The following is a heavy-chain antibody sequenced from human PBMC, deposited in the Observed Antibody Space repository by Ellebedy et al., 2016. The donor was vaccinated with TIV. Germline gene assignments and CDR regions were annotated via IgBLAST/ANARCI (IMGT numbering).Heavy chain of an antibody. CDR2: ISGNGATT. Sequence: ETLSLXCAVSGDPITGSHWWSWVRQAPGKGLEWVSVISGNGATTYNADSVKGRFTISRDNFKNTFYLQMNSLRAEDTALYYCAKGQCSSSSCLKFDFWGQGTLVTVSS. CDR3: AKGQCSSSSCLKFDF. V-gene: IGHV3-23*01. CDR1: GDPITGSH. J-gene: IGHJ4*02. D-gene: IGHD2-2*01.